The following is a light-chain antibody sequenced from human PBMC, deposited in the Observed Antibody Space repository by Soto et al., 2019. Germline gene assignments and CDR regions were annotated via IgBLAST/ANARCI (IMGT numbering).Light chain of an antibody. Sequence: DIQMTQSPSTLSASVGDRVTVTCRASQTIGSWLAWYQQKPGRAPKLLIFDASSLESGVPSRFSGNGSGTEFTLTISGLQPDDFESYYCQHYNSYSGVFGQGTKVDIK. CDR3: QHYNSYSGV. CDR1: QTIGSW. CDR2: DAS. V-gene: IGKV1-5*01. J-gene: IGKJ1*01.